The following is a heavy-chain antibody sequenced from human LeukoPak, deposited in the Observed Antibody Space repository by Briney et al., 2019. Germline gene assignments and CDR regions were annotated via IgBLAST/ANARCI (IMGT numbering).Heavy chain of an antibody. D-gene: IGHD2-2*02. CDR3: ARDQDFCSSSSCYTASYYFDY. J-gene: IGHJ4*02. Sequence: ASVKVSCKASGGTFSSYAISWVRQAPGQGLEWMGWISAYNGNTNYAQKLQGRVTMTTDTSTSTAYMELRSLRSDDTAVYYCARDQDFCSSSSCYTASYYFDYWGQGTLVTVSS. V-gene: IGHV1-18*01. CDR1: GGTFSSYA. CDR2: ISAYNGNT.